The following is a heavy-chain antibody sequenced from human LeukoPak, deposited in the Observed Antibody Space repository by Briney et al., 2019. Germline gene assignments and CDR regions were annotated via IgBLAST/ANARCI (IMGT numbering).Heavy chain of an antibody. CDR1: GYNFNIHW. CDR2: IFPADSDT. CDR3: ARLPRTYCTAGSCYDY. J-gene: IGHJ4*02. V-gene: IGHV5-51*01. Sequence: PGESLKISCQGSGYNFNIHWIVWVRQMPGKGLEWMGSIFPADSDTRYSPSFQGQVTISVDKSISTAYLQWSSLKASDPAMFYCARLPRTYCTAGSCYDYWGQGTLVTVSS. D-gene: IGHD2-15*01.